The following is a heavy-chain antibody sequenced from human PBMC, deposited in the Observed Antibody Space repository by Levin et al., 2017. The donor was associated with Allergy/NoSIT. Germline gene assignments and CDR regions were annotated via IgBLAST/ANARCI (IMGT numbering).Heavy chain of an antibody. CDR2: VSGSGGA. CDR3: AKEYSASSSDYF. D-gene: IGHD6-6*01. Sequence: GGSLRLSCAVSGLAISSYAMSWVRQAPGKGLEWVSGVSGSGGAYYADSVKGRFTVSRDNSKNMVFLQMNSLRGDVTAVYYCAKEYSASSSDYFWGQGTLVTVSS. CDR1: GLAISSYA. J-gene: IGHJ4*02. V-gene: IGHV3-23*01.